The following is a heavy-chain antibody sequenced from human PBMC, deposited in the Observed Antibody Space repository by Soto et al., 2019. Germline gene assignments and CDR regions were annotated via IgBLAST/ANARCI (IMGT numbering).Heavy chain of an antibody. CDR1: GYTFTSYY. J-gene: IGHJ4*02. V-gene: IGHV1-46*01. CDR3: ARDAYDYGDFAGIGY. Sequence: ASVKVSCKASGYTFTSYYMHWVRQAPGQGLEWMGIINPSGGSTSYAQKFQGRVTMTRDTSTSTVYMELSSLRSEDTAVYYCARDAYDYGDFAGIGYWGQGTLVTVS. D-gene: IGHD4-17*01. CDR2: INPSGGST.